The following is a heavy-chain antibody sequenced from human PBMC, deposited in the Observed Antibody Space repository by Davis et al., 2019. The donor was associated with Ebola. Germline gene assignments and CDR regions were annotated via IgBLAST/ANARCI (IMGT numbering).Heavy chain of an antibody. D-gene: IGHD3-3*01. Sequence: GGSLRLSCKGSGYTSSHYWIGWVRQLPGKGPEWVGIIFLDDSDTRYSPSFQGQVTISADKSISTAYLQWSSLKASDTAMYYCARMLTIFGAPYFDYWGQGTLVTVSS. CDR1: GYTSSHYW. CDR3: ARMLTIFGAPYFDY. CDR2: IFLDDSDT. V-gene: IGHV5-51*01. J-gene: IGHJ4*02.